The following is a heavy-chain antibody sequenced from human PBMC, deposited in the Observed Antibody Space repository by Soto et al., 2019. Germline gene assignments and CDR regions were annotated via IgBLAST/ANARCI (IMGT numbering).Heavy chain of an antibody. CDR2: IFSDNER. D-gene: IGHD4-17*01. Sequence: SGPTLVNPTATPTLTCTVSGCSLTTGKMGVSWIRQPPGNALEWIAHIFSDNERSYSTSLQGRLTISKDTSGIQLVLSMTNVDPVDTATYYCARMNVDSYQFYYGLDVWGQGTTVTVSS. J-gene: IGHJ6*02. CDR3: ARMNVDSYQFYYGLDV. CDR1: GCSLTTGKMG. V-gene: IGHV2-26*01.